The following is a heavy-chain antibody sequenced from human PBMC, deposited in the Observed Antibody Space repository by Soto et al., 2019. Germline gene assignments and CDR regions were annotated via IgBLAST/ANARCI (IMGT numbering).Heavy chain of an antibody. Sequence: ASVKVSCKASGYTFTGYYMHWVRQAPGQGLEWMGWINPNSGGTNYAQKFQGWVTMTRDTSISTAYMELSRLRSDDTAVYYCARDRTQTLYSSGWDFDYWGQGPLVTVSS. CDR3: ARDRTQTLYSSGWDFDY. CDR1: GYTFTGYY. CDR2: INPNSGGT. D-gene: IGHD6-19*01. J-gene: IGHJ4*02. V-gene: IGHV1-2*04.